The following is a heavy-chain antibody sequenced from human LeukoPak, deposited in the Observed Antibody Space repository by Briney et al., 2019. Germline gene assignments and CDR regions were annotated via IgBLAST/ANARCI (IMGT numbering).Heavy chain of an antibody. CDR1: GFTFSSYA. CDR3: ASMAARPDVRYYYYGMDV. V-gene: IGHV3-30-3*01. Sequence: GGSLRLSCAASGFTFSSYAMHWVRQAPGKGLEWVAVISYDGSNKYYADSVKGRFTISRDNSKNTLYLQMNSLRAGDTAVYYCASMAARPDVRYYYYGMDVWGQGTTVTVSS. CDR2: ISYDGSNK. J-gene: IGHJ6*02. D-gene: IGHD6-6*01.